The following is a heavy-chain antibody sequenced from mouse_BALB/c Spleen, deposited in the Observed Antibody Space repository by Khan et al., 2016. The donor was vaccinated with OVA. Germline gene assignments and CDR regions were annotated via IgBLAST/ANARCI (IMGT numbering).Heavy chain of an antibody. D-gene: IGHD1-3*01. CDR3: ARSGLRWDFDY. CDR2: INPSTGYT. V-gene: IGHV1-7*01. CDR1: GYTFINYW. J-gene: IGHJ2*01. Sequence: QVQLQQSGAELAKPGASVKMSCKASGYTFINYWILWVKQRPGQGLEWIGYINPSTGYTEYNQNFKDKATLTANKSSSTAYMQLSSQTSEDSAVYYCARSGLRWDFDYWGQGTTLTVSS.